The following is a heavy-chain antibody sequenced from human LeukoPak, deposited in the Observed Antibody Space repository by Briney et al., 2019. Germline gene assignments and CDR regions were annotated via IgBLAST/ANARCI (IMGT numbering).Heavy chain of an antibody. V-gene: IGHV3-30-3*01. CDR2: ISYDGSNK. J-gene: IGHJ6*03. CDR3: ARDPSSAGYYYYYMDV. Sequence: PGGSLRLSCAASGFTSSSYAMHWVRQAPGKGLEWVAVISYDGSNKYYADSVKGRFTISRDNSKNTLYLQMNSLRAEDTAVYYCARDPSSAGYYYYYMDVWGKGTTVTVSS. CDR1: GFTSSSYA. D-gene: IGHD6-19*01.